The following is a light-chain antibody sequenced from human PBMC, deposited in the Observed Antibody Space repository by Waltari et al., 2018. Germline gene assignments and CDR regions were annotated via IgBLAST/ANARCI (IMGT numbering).Light chain of an antibody. CDR1: QSVSSSY. Sequence: EIVLTQSPGTLSLSPGERATLSGRASQSVSSSYLAWYQQKPGQSPRLLIYEASNWATGIPDRFSGSWSGTDFTLTISRLEPEDFAVYYCQQYATAPCTFGPETKVDFK. CDR3: QQYATAPCT. CDR2: EAS. V-gene: IGKV3-20*01. J-gene: IGKJ3*01.